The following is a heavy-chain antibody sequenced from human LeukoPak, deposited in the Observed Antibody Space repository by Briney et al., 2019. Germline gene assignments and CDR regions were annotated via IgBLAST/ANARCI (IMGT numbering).Heavy chain of an antibody. J-gene: IGHJ4*02. V-gene: IGHV1-46*01. CDR3: ASWVENYDSSGYLDY. D-gene: IGHD3-22*01. CDR1: GYTFTSYY. Sequence: GASVKVSCKASGYTFTSYYMHWVRQAPGQGLEWMGIINPSGGSTSYAQKFQGRVTMTRDTSTSSVYMELSSLRSEDTAVYYRASWVENYDSSGYLDYWGQGTLVTVSS. CDR2: INPSGGST.